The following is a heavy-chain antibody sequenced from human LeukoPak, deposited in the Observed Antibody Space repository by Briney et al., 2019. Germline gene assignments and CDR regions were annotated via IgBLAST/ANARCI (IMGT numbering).Heavy chain of an antibody. CDR3: ARDMIFSTDEYYYDSSGYYWGFDY. D-gene: IGHD3-22*01. V-gene: IGHV3-11*04. Sequence: GSLRLSCAASGFTFSDYYMSWIRQAPGKGLEWVSYISSSGSTIYYADSVKGRFTISRDNAKNSLYLQMNSLRAEDTAVYYCARDMIFSTDEYYYDSSGYYWGFDYWGQGTLVTVSS. J-gene: IGHJ4*02. CDR1: GFTFSDYY. CDR2: ISSSGSTI.